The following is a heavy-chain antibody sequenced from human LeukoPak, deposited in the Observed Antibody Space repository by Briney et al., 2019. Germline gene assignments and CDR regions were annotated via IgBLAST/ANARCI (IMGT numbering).Heavy chain of an antibody. J-gene: IGHJ4*02. Sequence: ASVKVSCKASGYTFTYYYMHWVRQAPGQGLEWMGWINPYSGDTNYAQKFQGRVAMTRDTSITTAYMDLSRLKSDDTAVYYCARASVENTLRIDDYWGQGTLVTVSS. V-gene: IGHV1-2*02. CDR3: ARASVENTLRIDDY. CDR1: GYTFTYYY. CDR2: INPYSGDT. D-gene: IGHD2-15*01.